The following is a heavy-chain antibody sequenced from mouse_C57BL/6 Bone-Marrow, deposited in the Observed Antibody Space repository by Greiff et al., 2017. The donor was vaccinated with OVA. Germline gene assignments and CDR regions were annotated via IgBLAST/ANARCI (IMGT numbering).Heavy chain of an antibody. V-gene: IGHV1-82*01. Sequence: QVQLKESGPELVKPGASVKISCKASGYAFSSSWMNWVKQRPGKGLEWIGRIYPGDGDTNYNGKFKGKATLTADKSSSTAYMQLSSLTSEDSAVYLCASDEHYYGCSLYYFDYWGQGTTLTVSS. D-gene: IGHD1-1*01. J-gene: IGHJ2*01. CDR3: ASDEHYYGCSLYYFDY. CDR2: IYPGDGDT. CDR1: GYAFSSSW.